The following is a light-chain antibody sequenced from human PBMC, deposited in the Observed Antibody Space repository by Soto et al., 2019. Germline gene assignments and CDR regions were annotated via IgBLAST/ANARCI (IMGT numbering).Light chain of an antibody. CDR2: GAS. Sequence: EILLTQSPGTLSLSPGERDTLSCRASQSVSGRYLAWYQQKPGQAPRPLIYGASSRASGIPDRFSGSGSGTDFTLTISRLEPEDFAVYYCQQYGSTPWTFGQGTKVDIK. V-gene: IGKV3-20*01. J-gene: IGKJ1*01. CDR3: QQYGSTPWT. CDR1: QSVSGRY.